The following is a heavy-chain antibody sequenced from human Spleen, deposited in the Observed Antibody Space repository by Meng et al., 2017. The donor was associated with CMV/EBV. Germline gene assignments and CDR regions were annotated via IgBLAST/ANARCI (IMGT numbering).Heavy chain of an antibody. D-gene: IGHD3-3*01. CDR1: GFTFSSYA. Sequence: GESLKISCVASGFTFSSYAVSWVRQAPGKGLEWVSSISGSGDNTYYADSVKGRFTISRDNSKNMVSLQMNSLTTEDTAVYSCAREDGQRFTIVGVVPYGMDVWGQGTTVTVSS. J-gene: IGHJ6*02. V-gene: IGHV3-23*01. CDR3: AREDGQRFTIVGVVPYGMDV. CDR2: ISGSGDNT.